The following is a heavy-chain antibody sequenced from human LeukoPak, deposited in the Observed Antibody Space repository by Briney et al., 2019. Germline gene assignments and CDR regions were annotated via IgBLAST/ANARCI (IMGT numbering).Heavy chain of an antibody. D-gene: IGHD5-12*01. V-gene: IGHV1-69*04. Sequence: SVKVSCKASGGIFNSYAFSWLRQAPGQGLEWMGRIIPIIGLTSYAQRFQDRVTITADKSTSTAYMELRSLTSADTAVYYCARDGYDDRPSDYWGQGTLVTVSS. J-gene: IGHJ4*02. CDR2: IIPIIGLT. CDR3: ARDGYDDRPSDY. CDR1: GGIFNSYA.